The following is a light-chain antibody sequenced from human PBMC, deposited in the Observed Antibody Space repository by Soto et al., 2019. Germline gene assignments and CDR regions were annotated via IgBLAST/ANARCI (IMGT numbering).Light chain of an antibody. J-gene: IGKJ5*01. Sequence: EIVMTQSPATLYVSPGERATLSCRASQSVSSNLAWYQQKPGQAPRRLIYGASTRATGIPARFSGSRSGTEFTLTISSLQSEDFAVYDCQQYNNWPPTFGQGTRLEIK. CDR1: QSVSSN. CDR3: QQYNNWPPT. V-gene: IGKV3-15*01. CDR2: GAS.